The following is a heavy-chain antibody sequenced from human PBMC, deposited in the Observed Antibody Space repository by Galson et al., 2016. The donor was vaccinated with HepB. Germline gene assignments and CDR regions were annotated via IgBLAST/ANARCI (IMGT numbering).Heavy chain of an antibody. CDR2: LYSDGDT. CDR3: ARDRIGEFFADY. Sequence: SLRLSCAASGFTVSSNYMSWVRQAPGKGLEWVSVLYSDGDTYYAASVKGRFTISRHNSKNTLYLQMNSLRVEDTAAYYCARDRIGEFFADYWGQGTLVTVSS. D-gene: IGHD3-10*01. CDR1: GFTVSSNY. V-gene: IGHV3-53*04. J-gene: IGHJ4*02.